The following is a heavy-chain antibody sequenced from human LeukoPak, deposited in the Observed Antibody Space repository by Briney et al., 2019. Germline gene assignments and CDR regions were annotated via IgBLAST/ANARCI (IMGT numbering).Heavy chain of an antibody. D-gene: IGHD3-9*01. V-gene: IGHV1-58*02. CDR2: IVVGSGNT. J-gene: IGHJ4*02. CDR3: AAESILTGYYAFDY. CDR1: GFTFTSSA. Sequence: GTSVTVSCKASGFTFTSSAMQWVRQARGQRLEWIGWIVVGSGNTNYAQKFQERVTITRDMSTSTAYMELSSLRSEDTAVYYCAAESILTGYYAFDYWGQGTLITVSS.